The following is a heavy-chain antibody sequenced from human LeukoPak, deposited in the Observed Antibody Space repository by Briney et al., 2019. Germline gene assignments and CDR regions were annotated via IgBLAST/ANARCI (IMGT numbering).Heavy chain of an antibody. CDR1: GFTFSSYS. D-gene: IGHD1-26*01. J-gene: IGHJ5*02. Sequence: GGSLRLSCAASGFTFSSYSMNWVRQAPGKGLEWVAFIRYDGSNKYYADSVKGRFTISRDNSKNTLYLQMNSLRAEDTAVYYCAEDLSGSYSNGFDPWGQGTLVTVSS. CDR3: AEDLSGSYSNGFDP. CDR2: IRYDGSNK. V-gene: IGHV3-30*02.